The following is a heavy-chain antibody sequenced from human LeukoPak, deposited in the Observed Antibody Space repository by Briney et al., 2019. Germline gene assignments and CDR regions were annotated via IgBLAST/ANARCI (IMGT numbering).Heavy chain of an antibody. D-gene: IGHD5-24*01. Sequence: AASVKVSCKASGYTFTTYGISWVRQAPGQGLEWMGWSSPYNGNTNYAQELRGRVTMTTDTSTSTAYMELSSLRSEDTAVYYCARDSQAHARWLQLTGGYYYYYMDVWGKGTTVTVSS. CDR3: ARDSQAHARWLQLTGGYYYYYMDV. CDR2: SSPYNGNT. J-gene: IGHJ6*03. CDR1: GYTFTTYG. V-gene: IGHV1-18*01.